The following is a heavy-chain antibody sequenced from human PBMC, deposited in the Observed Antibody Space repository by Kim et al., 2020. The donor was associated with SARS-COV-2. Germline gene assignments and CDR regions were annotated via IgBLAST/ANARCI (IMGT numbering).Heavy chain of an antibody. V-gene: IGHV4-39*01. CDR2: IYYSGST. CDR3: ARVLQQLDAFDI. CDR1: GGSISSSSYY. D-gene: IGHD6-13*01. Sequence: SETLSLTCTVSGGSISSSSYYWGWIRQPPVKGLEWIGSIYYSGSTYYNPSLKSRVTISVDTSKNQFSLKLSSVTAADTAVYYCARVLQQLDAFDIWGQGT. J-gene: IGHJ3*02.